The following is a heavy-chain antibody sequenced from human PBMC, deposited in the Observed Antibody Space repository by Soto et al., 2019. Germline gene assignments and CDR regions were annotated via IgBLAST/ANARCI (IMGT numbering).Heavy chain of an antibody. J-gene: IGHJ5*02. D-gene: IGHD5-18*01. Sequence: HVRLVQTGAEVKKPGASVKVSCKASGYTFTSYYMHWERQAPGQGLESMGIINPSGGSTSYEQKFQGRVPMTKDTPTSTVYMELSSLRSEDTAVYYCATISGYSDGGEMAAADEDWFDPWGQGTLVAVSS. V-gene: IGHV1-46*01. CDR1: GYTFTSYY. CDR2: INPSGGST. CDR3: ATISGYSDGGEMAAADEDWFDP.